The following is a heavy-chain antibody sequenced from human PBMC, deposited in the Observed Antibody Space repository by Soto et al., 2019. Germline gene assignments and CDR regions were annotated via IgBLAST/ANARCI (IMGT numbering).Heavy chain of an antibody. Sequence: QSQTLSLTCAISGDSVFSNSAGWNWIRQSPSRGLEWLGRTSYRSKWDNYYAVSVKSRIIINPDTSKNQFSLQLNSVTPEDTAVYYCVRDSLEYSSSSYGSFFDYWGQGTLVTVSS. D-gene: IGHD6-6*01. CDR1: GDSVFSNSAG. J-gene: IGHJ4*02. CDR2: TSYRSKWDN. V-gene: IGHV6-1*01. CDR3: VRDSLEYSSSSYGSFFDY.